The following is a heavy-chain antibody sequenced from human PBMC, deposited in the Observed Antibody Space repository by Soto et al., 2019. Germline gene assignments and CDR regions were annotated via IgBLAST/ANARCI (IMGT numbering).Heavy chain of an antibody. CDR1: GFTFSSYS. J-gene: IGHJ4*02. CDR3: VRESHDGITMVRGVIDY. D-gene: IGHD3-10*01. Sequence: EVQLVESGGGLVKPGGSLRLSCAASGFTFSSYSMNWVRQAPGKGLEWVSSISSSSSYTYYADSVKGRFTISRDNAKNSPYLQMNSLRAEDTAVYYCVRESHDGITMVRGVIDYWGQGTLVTVSS. CDR2: ISSSSSYT. V-gene: IGHV3-21*01.